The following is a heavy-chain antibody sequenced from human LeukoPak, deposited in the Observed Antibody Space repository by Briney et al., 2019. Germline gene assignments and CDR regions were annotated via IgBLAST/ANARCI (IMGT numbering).Heavy chain of an antibody. CDR1: EYSFATYW. V-gene: IGHV5-51*01. CDR2: IFPGDSDT. J-gene: IGHJ4*02. D-gene: IGHD3-3*01. Sequence: GESLKISCKGSEYSFATYWIGWVRQMPGQGLEWMGIIFPGDSDTRYSPSFQGQVTISADKSISTAYLQCSSLKAPDTAMYYCARGSGYYDYWGQGTLVTVSS. CDR3: ARGSGYYDY.